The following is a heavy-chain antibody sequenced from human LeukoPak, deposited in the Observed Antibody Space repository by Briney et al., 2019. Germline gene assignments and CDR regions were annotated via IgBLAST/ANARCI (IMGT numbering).Heavy chain of an antibody. CDR3: ARLRTHNDGDAFDI. J-gene: IGHJ3*02. CDR2: INHSGST. CDR1: GGSFSGYY. Sequence: SETLSLTCAVYGGSFSGYYWSWIRQPPGKGLEWIGEINHSGSTNYNPSLKSRVTISVDTSKNQFSLKLSSVTAADTAVYYCARLRTHNDGDAFDIWGQGTMVTVSS. V-gene: IGHV4-34*01. D-gene: IGHD1-1*01.